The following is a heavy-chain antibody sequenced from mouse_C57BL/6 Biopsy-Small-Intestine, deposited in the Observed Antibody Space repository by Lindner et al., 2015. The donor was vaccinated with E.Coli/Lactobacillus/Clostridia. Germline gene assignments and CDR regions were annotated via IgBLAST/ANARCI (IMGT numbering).Heavy chain of an antibody. CDR1: GFNIKDHY. J-gene: IGHJ3*01. Sequence: EVQLQESGAELVKPGASVKLSCTASGFNIKDHYIHWVKQRTDQGLEWIGRIDPEDGETTYAPKFQGEATITADTYSNSAHLQLSSLTSEDTAVYYCSRNEIYAAWFAYWGQGTLVTVSA. V-gene: IGHV14-2*01. CDR3: SRNEIYAAWFAY. CDR2: IDPEDGET. D-gene: IGHD2-12*01.